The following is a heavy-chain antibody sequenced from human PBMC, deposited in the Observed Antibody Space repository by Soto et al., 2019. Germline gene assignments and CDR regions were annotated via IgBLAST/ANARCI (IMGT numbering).Heavy chain of an antibody. CDR3: ARDLWGYCGADCYPLDV. D-gene: IGHD2-21*02. CDR1: GGSISSYY. Sequence: QVRLQESGPGLVKPSETLSLPCTVSGGSISSYYWSWIRQPQGKGLEWMEYMYDTGSTIYNPSLKSRVTISVDTSKNQLSLKLNSVTAADTAVYYCARDLWGYCGADCYPLDVWGQGTTVTVSS. V-gene: IGHV4-59*01. J-gene: IGHJ6*02. CDR2: MYDTGST.